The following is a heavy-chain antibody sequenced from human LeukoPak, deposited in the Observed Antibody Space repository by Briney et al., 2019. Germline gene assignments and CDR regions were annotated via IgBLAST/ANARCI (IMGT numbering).Heavy chain of an antibody. V-gene: IGHV3-23*01. Sequence: PGGSLRLSCAASGFTFSIYAMSWVRQAPGKGLEWVSSISSSGGGTFYADSVKDRFTISRDNSKNTLYQQTIKLRAEDTAVYYCAKDRPNERENNGHYYRPNGDYWGQGTLVTVSS. J-gene: IGHJ4*02. CDR2: ISSSGGGT. CDR3: AKDRPNERENNGHYYRPNGDY. CDR1: GFTFSIYA. D-gene: IGHD3-22*01.